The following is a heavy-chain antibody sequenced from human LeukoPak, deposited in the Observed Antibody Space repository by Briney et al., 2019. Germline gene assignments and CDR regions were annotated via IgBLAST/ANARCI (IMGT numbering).Heavy chain of an antibody. J-gene: IGHJ4*02. CDR2: IYTSGST. Sequence: SETLSLTCTVSGGSISSYYWSWIRQPAGKGLKWIGRIYTSGSTNYNPSLKSRVTMSVDTSKNQFSLKLSSVTAADTAVYYCARDNDSRDPPHFDYWGQGTLVTVSS. CDR1: GGSISSYY. V-gene: IGHV4-4*07. CDR3: ARDNDSRDPPHFDY. D-gene: IGHD3-16*01.